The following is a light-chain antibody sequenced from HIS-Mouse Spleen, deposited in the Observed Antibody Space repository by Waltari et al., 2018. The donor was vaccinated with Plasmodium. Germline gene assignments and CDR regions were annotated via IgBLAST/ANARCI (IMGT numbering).Light chain of an antibody. Sequence: QSALTQPASVSGSPAQSITISCTGTSSDVGSYNHVSWYQQHPGKAPKLMIDERSKRPSGVPIRVPGAKSGNRAARPTSGLQAEDEADYYCCSYAGSSSCVVFGGGTKLPVL. J-gene: IGLJ2*01. CDR2: ERS. CDR3: CSYAGSSSCVV. V-gene: IGLV2-23*01. CDR1: SSDVGSYNH.